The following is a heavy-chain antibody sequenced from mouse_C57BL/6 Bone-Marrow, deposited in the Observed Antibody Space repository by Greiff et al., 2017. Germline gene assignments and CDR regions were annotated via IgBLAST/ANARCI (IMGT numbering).Heavy chain of an antibody. V-gene: IGHV8-8*01. Sequence: QVTLKVSGPGILQPSQTLSLTCSFSGFSLSTFGLGVGWIRQPSGKGLEWLPHIWWDDDNYYNPALKSRLTISKDTSKNQVFLKIANVDTADTATYYCARSRADGYYVFWYFDVWGTGTTVTVSS. D-gene: IGHD2-3*01. CDR2: IWWDDDN. CDR1: GFSLSTFGLG. J-gene: IGHJ1*03. CDR3: ARSRADGYYVFWYFDV.